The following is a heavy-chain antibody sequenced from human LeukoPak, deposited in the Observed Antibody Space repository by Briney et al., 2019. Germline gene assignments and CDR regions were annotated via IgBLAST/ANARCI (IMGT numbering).Heavy chain of an antibody. D-gene: IGHD6-13*01. V-gene: IGHV3-7*04. CDR3: ARAYSSPNWFDP. CDR2: IKVDGSEK. Sequence: GGSLRLSCAASGFAFSSYWMSWVRQAPGKGLEWVANIKVDGSEKYYVDSVKGRFTISRDNAKNSLYLQMNSLRAEDTAVYYCARAYSSPNWFDPWGQGTLVTVSS. CDR1: GFAFSSYW. J-gene: IGHJ5*02.